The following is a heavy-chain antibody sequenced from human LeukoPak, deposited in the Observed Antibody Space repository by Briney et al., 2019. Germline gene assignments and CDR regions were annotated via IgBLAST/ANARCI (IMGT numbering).Heavy chain of an antibody. Sequence: ASVKVSCKASGYTFTSYGITWVRQAPGQGLEWMGWISVYNGNTNYAQKLQGRVTMTTGTSTSTAYMELRSLRSDDTAIYYCARDREAAGQKLTDYWGQGTLVTVSS. CDR1: GYTFTSYG. CDR2: ISVYNGNT. J-gene: IGHJ4*02. V-gene: IGHV1-18*01. D-gene: IGHD6-13*01. CDR3: ARDREAAGQKLTDY.